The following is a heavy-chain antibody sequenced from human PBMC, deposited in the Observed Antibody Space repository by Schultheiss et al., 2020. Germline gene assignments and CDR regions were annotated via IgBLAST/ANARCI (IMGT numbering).Heavy chain of an antibody. Sequence: RGSLRLTCAASGFTFSSYAMHWVRQAPGKGLEWVADIKCDGSEKYYVDSVKGRLTISRDNSKNTLYLQMNSLRAEDTAVYYCARDPWGATYRYFDYWGQGTMVTVSS. D-gene: IGHD1-26*01. J-gene: IGHJ4*02. CDR2: IKCDGSEK. CDR3: ARDPWGATYRYFDY. V-gene: IGHV3-30*04. CDR1: GFTFSSYA.